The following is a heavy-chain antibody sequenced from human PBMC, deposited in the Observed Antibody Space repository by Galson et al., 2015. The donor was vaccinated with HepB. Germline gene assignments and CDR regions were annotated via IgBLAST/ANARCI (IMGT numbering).Heavy chain of an antibody. V-gene: IGHV3-49*03. D-gene: IGHD3-22*01. CDR3: TRDTGYDSEHWFDP. J-gene: IGHJ5*02. CDR1: GFTFGDYA. CDR2: IRSKAYGGTT. Sequence: SLRLSCAASGFTFGDYAMSWFRQAPGKGLEWVGFIRSKAYGGTTEYAASVKGRFTISRDDSKSIAYLQMNSLKTEDTAVYYCTRDTGYDSEHWFDPWGQGTLVTVSS.